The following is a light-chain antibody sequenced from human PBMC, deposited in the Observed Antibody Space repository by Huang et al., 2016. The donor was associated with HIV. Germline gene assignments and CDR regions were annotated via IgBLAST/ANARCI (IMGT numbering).Light chain of an antibody. J-gene: IGKJ4*01. CDR2: AAS. CDR3: QQSYSTPRLT. V-gene: IGKV1-39*01. Sequence: DIQMTQSPSSLSASVGDRVTISCRASQTIITYLNWYQQKPGKAPQLLIYAASSLQSGVPSRFRGGGSATDFTLTISSLQPADFASYYCQQSYSTPRLTFGGGTKVDIK. CDR1: QTIITY.